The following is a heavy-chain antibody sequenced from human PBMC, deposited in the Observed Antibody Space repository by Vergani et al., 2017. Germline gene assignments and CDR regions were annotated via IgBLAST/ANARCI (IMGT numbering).Heavy chain of an antibody. D-gene: IGHD1-1*01. CDR2: IYPADSDN. J-gene: IGHJ4*02. V-gene: IGHV5-51*03. CDR3: ARRTTYTDS. Sequence: EVELVQSGPEMRKPGESLKISCKGSEYSFGNYWSGWVRQMPGKGLEWMGIIYPADSDNRYSPSFQGQVTISADKSISTALLQWDSLKASYTALYYCARRTTYTDSGGQGTLVTVPS. CDR1: EYSFGNYW.